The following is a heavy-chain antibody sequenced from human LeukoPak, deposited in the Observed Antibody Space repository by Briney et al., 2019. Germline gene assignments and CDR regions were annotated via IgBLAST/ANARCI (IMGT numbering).Heavy chain of an antibody. CDR1: GFTFSSYA. D-gene: IGHD6-13*01. CDR2: FSGSGGGT. J-gene: IGHJ4*02. Sequence: GGSLRLSCAASGFTFSSYAMSWVRQAPGKGLEWVSAFSGSGGGTYYGDSVKGRFTISRDNSKNTLYLQMNSLRAEDTAVYYCAKAKRAGRAAGTSSFDYWGQGTLVTVSS. CDR3: AKAKRAGRAAGTSSFDY. V-gene: IGHV3-23*01.